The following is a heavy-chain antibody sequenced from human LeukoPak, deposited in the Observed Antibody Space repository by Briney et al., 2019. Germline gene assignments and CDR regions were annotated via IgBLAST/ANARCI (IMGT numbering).Heavy chain of an antibody. Sequence: SVKVSCKASGGTFSSYAISWVRQAPGQGLEWMGRIIPILGIANYAQKFQGRVTITADKSTSTAYMELSSLRSEDTAVYYCARASYYYDSSGYYPDDYWGQGTTVTVSS. CDR2: IIPILGIA. CDR3: ARASYYYDSSGYYPDDY. J-gene: IGHJ4*03. V-gene: IGHV1-69*04. D-gene: IGHD3-22*01. CDR1: GGTFSSYA.